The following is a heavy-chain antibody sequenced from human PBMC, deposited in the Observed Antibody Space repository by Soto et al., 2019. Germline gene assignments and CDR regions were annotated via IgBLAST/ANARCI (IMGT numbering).Heavy chain of an antibody. J-gene: IGHJ4*02. V-gene: IGHV3-23*01. CDR2: ISGSGGST. CDR1: GFTFSSYA. Sequence: EVQLLESGGGLVQPGGSLRLSCAASGFTFSSYAMSWVLQAPGKGLEWVSAISGSGGSTYYADSVKGRFTISRDNSKNTLYLQMNSLRDEDTAVYYCAKDRGYSDGLLDYWGQGTLVTVSS. CDR3: AKDRGYSDGLLDY. D-gene: IGHD5-18*01.